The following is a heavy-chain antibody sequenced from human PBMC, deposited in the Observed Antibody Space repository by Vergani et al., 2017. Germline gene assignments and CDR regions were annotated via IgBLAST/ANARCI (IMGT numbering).Heavy chain of an antibody. CDR3: PRSPSGSYSILDY. CDR2: ISGSGGST. Sequence: EVQLLESGGGLVQPGGSLRLSCAASGFTFSSYAMSWVRQGPGRGLEWGSAISGSGGSTYYADSVKGRFTISRDNSKNTLYLQMNSLRAGDTAVYYCPRSPSGSYSILDYWGQGTLVTVSS. V-gene: IGHV3-23*01. J-gene: IGHJ4*02. D-gene: IGHD1-26*01. CDR1: GFTFSSYA.